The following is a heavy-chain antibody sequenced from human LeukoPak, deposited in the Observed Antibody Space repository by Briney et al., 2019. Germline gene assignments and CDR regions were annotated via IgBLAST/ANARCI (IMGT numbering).Heavy chain of an antibody. Sequence: SETLSLTCTVSGGSISSYYWSWIRQPPGKGLEWIGYIYYSGSTNYNPSLKSRVTISVDTSKNQFSLKLSSVTAADTAVYYCARTGYSSSWYHYYYGMDVWGKGTTVTVSS. D-gene: IGHD6-13*01. CDR1: GGSISSYY. CDR2: IYYSGST. CDR3: ARTGYSSSWYHYYYGMDV. V-gene: IGHV4-59*01. J-gene: IGHJ6*04.